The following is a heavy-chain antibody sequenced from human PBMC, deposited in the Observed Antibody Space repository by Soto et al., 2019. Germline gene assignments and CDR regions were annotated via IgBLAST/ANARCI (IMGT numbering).Heavy chain of an antibody. D-gene: IGHD2-15*01. J-gene: IGHJ4*02. V-gene: IGHV3-33*01. Sequence: ESGGGVVQPGRSLRLSCAASGFTFSSYGMHWVRQAPGKGLEWVAVIWYDGSNKYYADSVKGRFTISRDNSKNTLYLQMNSLRAEDTAVYYCARLSSGVAAATFLDYWGQGTLVTVSS. CDR3: ARLSSGVAAATFLDY. CDR1: GFTFSSYG. CDR2: IWYDGSNK.